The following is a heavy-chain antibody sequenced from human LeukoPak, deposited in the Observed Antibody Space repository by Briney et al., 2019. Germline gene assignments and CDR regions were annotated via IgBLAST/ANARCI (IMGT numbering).Heavy chain of an antibody. Sequence: SETLSLTCTVSGYSISSGYYWGWIRQPPGKGLEWIGSIYHGGSTYYNPSLKSRVTISVDTSKNQFSLKLSSVTAADTAVYYCARVHGDPTYYYYYYMDVWGKGTTVTVSS. CDR2: IYHGGST. CDR1: GYSISSGYY. CDR3: ARVHGDPTYYYYYYMDV. V-gene: IGHV4-38-2*02. D-gene: IGHD4-17*01. J-gene: IGHJ6*03.